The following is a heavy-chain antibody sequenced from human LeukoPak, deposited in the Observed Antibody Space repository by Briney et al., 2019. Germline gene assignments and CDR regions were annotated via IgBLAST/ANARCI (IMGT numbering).Heavy chain of an antibody. CDR1: SGSMTDSC. J-gene: IGHJ4*02. V-gene: IGHV4-59*12. D-gene: IGHD3-22*01. CDR2: IYPDGRI. Sequence: SETLSLTCSVSSGSMTDSCWSWFRQAPGKGFEWLGFIYPDGRIEYSPSLRSRVTFSVATSKLEATVRLSSVTASDTAVYYCTREGFDRSGYFLDFWGQGTLVTVSS. CDR3: TREGFDRSGYFLDF.